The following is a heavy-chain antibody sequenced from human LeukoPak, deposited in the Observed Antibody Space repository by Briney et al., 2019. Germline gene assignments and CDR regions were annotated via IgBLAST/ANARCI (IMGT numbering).Heavy chain of an antibody. Sequence: KPGGSLRLSCAASGFTFSSYSMNWVRQAPGKGLEWVSSISSSSSYIYYADSVKGRFTISRDNAKNSLYPQMNSLRAEDTAVYYCASDSSSWYADAFDIWGQGTMVTVSS. CDR1: GFTFSSYS. D-gene: IGHD6-13*01. V-gene: IGHV3-21*01. CDR2: ISSSSSYI. CDR3: ASDSSSWYADAFDI. J-gene: IGHJ3*02.